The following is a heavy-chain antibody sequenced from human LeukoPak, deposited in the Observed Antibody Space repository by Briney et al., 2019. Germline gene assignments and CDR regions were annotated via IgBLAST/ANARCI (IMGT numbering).Heavy chain of an antibody. D-gene: IGHD2-15*01. CDR2: VYYDGST. V-gene: IGHV4-59*08. CDR3: ATYTRHCSGGTCYSIDY. Sequence: PSETLSLTCTASGDSISSYHWTWIRQPPGRRLEWIGYVYYDGSTNYNPSLMSRVTISLDTSNKQFSLKLSSVTAADTAIYYCATYTRHCSGGTCYSIDYWGQGTLVTVSS. J-gene: IGHJ4*02. CDR1: GDSISSYH.